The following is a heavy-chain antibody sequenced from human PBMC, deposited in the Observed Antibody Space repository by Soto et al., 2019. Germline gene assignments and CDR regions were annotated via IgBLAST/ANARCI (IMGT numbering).Heavy chain of an antibody. CDR2: ISTYNGNT. V-gene: IGHV1-18*01. J-gene: IGHJ6*02. Sequence: GASVKVSCKGSGYTFTSYGISWVRQAPGQGLEWMGWISTYNGNTNYAQRLQGRVTMTTDTSTYTAYMELRSLRSDDTAVYYCVREGSSPFTDYFYYDMDVWGQGTTVTVSS. D-gene: IGHD6-13*01. CDR1: GYTFTSYG. CDR3: VREGSSPFTDYFYYDMDV.